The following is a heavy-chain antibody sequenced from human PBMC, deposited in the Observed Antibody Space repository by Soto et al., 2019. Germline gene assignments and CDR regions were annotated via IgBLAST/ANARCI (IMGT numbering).Heavy chain of an antibody. V-gene: IGHV4-39*01. CDR3: ARHRLRGYDYASYYYMDV. J-gene: IGHJ6*03. Sequence: SEALCLTWTDYGGSISSISYYWGWIRQPPGKGLEWIGSIYYSGSTYYNPSLKSRVTISVDTSKNQFSLKLSSVTAADTAVYYCARHRLRGYDYASYYYMDVWGKRTTVSVSS. CDR2: IYYSGST. CDR1: GGSISSISYY. D-gene: IGHD5-12*01.